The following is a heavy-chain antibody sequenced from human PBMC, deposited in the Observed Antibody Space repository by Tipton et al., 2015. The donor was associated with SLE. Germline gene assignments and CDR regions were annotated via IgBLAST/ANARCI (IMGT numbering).Heavy chain of an antibody. J-gene: IGHJ4*02. Sequence: TLSLTCAVYGGSFSGYYWSWIRQPPGKGLEWIGEINHSGSTNYNPSLKSRVTISVDTSKNQFSLKLSSVTAADTAVYYCARCLMDIVVVVAASTGRSGFDYWGQGTLVTVSS. CDR2: INHSGST. CDR3: ARCLMDIVVVVAASTGRSGFDY. D-gene: IGHD2-15*01. CDR1: GGSFSGYY. V-gene: IGHV4-34*01.